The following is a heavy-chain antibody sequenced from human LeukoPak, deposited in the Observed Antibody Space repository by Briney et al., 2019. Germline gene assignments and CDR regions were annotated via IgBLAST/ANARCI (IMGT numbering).Heavy chain of an antibody. J-gene: IGHJ5*02. D-gene: IGHD3-10*01. V-gene: IGHV4-4*07. CDR2: IYTSGSA. CDR3: ARGRMFRGGGSDFPFNWFDP. Sequence: SETLSLTCTVSGGSISSYYWGWIRQPAGKGLEWIGRIYTSGSANYNPSLTSRLTMSVDTSKNRFSLKLNSVTAEHTAVYYCARGRMFRGGGSDFPFNWFDPWGQGTLVTVSS. CDR1: GGSISSYY.